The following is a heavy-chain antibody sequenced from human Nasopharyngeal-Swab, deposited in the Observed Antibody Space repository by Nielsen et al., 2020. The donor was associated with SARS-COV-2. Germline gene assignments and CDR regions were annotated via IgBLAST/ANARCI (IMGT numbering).Heavy chain of an antibody. J-gene: IGHJ3*02. CDR1: GYTFTGYY. D-gene: IGHD2-2*01. V-gene: IGHV1-2*02. CDR2: INPNSGGT. CDR3: ARSRVFVVVPADYVDSRDAFDI. Sequence: ASVKVSCKASGYTFTGYYMHWVRQAPGQGLEWMGWINPNSGGTNYAQKFQGRVTMTRDTSISTAYMELSRLRSDDTAVYYCARSRVFVVVPADYVDSRDAFDIWGQGTMVTVFS.